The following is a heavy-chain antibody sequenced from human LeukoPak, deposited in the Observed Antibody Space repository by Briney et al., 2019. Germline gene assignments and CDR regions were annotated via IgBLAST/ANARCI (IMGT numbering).Heavy chain of an antibody. CDR3: ARQGLRYFDWDDAIFDI. D-gene: IGHD3-9*01. J-gene: IGHJ3*02. Sequence: GESLKISCKGSGYSFTSYWIGWVRQMPGKGLEWMGIIYPGDSDTRYSPSFQGQVTISADKSISTAYLQWSSLKASDTAMYYCARQGLRYFDWDDAIFDIWGQGTMVTVSS. CDR2: IYPGDSDT. CDR1: GYSFTSYW. V-gene: IGHV5-51*01.